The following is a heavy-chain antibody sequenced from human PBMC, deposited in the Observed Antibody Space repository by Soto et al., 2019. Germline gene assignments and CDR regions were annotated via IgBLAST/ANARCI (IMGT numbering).Heavy chain of an antibody. V-gene: IGHV3-48*01. J-gene: IGHJ6*03. CDR2: ISSSSSVI. CDR1: GFILSDCA. CDR3: AIDLSWGSNWYYYMDV. D-gene: IGHD7-27*01. Sequence: EVQLVASGGGLVQPGGSLRLSCATSGFILSDCAMNWVRQAPGKGLEWVSYISSSSSVIDYADSVKGRFTVSRDNARNSLYLQITSLRAQDMAVYYCAIDLSWGSNWYYYMDVWGKWTTVTVSS.